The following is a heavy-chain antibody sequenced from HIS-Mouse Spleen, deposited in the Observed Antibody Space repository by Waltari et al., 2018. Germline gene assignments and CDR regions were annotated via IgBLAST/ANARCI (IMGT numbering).Heavy chain of an antibody. CDR3: AKDKHHAFDY. CDR2: ISDDGRNK. CDR1: GFTFSSYG. J-gene: IGHJ4*02. V-gene: IGHV3-30*18. Sequence: QVQLVESGGGVVQPGRSLRLSCAASGFTFSSYGMHWVRQAPGKGMEWVAVISDDGRNKYYADSVKGRFTISRDNSKNTLYLQMNSLRAEDTAVYYCAKDKHHAFDYWGQGTLVTVSS.